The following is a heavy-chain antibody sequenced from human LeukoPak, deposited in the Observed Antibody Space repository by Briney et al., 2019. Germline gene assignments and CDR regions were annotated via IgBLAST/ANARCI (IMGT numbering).Heavy chain of an antibody. CDR1: GFTFSNYV. V-gene: IGHV3-23*01. D-gene: IGHD5-18*01. J-gene: IGHJ4*02. CDR2: IRGSGDTT. Sequence: PGGSLRLSCAASGFTFSNYVMTWVRQAPGKGLEWVSLIRGSGDTTYYADSVTGRFTISRDNSRNTLYLQMNSLRAEDTAVYYCAKGPISTAMVHFDYWGQGTLVTVSS. CDR3: AKGPISTAMVHFDY.